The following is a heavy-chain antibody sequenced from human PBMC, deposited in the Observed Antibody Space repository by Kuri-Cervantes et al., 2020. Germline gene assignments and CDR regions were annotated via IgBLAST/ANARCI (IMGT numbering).Heavy chain of an antibody. V-gene: IGHV4-39*07. CDR2: IYYSGST. CDR3: ARVGPYDFWSGYYPYYYYMDV. D-gene: IGHD3-3*01. CDR1: GGSISSSGYY. J-gene: IGHJ6*03. Sequence: SETLSLTCAVSGGSISSSGYYWGWIRQAPGKGLEWIGSIYYSGSTYYNPSLKSRVTISVDTSKNQCSLKLSSVTAADTAVYYCARVGPYDFWSGYYPYYYYMDVWGKGTTVTVSS.